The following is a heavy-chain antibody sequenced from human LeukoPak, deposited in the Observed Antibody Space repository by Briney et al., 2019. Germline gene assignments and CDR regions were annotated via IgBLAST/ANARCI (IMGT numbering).Heavy chain of an antibody. Sequence: KTSETLSLTCAVYGGSFSGYYWTWIRQTPGKGLEWIGEMNPSGSTNYNPSLKSRVTISVDTSKNQFSLKLSSVTAADTAAYYCARGRQDVTMIVVVMTAVSYYLDVWGKGTTVTVS. D-gene: IGHD3-22*01. CDR2: MNPSGST. CDR1: GGSFSGYY. V-gene: IGHV4-34*01. CDR3: ARGRQDVTMIVVVMTAVSYYLDV. J-gene: IGHJ6*03.